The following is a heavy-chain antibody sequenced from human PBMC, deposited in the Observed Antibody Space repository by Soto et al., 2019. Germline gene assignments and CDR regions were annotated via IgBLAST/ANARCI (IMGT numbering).Heavy chain of an antibody. CDR1: GFTFSSYG. D-gene: IGHD4-17*01. V-gene: IGHV3-33*01. Sequence: QVQLVESGGGVVQPGRSLRLSCAASGFTFSSYGMHWVRQAPGKGLEWVAVIWYDGSNKYYADSVKGRFTISRDNSKNTLYLQMNSLRDEDTVVYYCARDHKYYGGYQQGWYFDLWGRGTLVTVSS. CDR2: IWYDGSNK. J-gene: IGHJ2*01. CDR3: ARDHKYYGGYQQGWYFDL.